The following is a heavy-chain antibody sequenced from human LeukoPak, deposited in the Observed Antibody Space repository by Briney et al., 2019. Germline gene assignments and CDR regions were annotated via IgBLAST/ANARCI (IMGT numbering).Heavy chain of an antibody. CDR2: IYGGGST. V-gene: IGHV3-53*01. CDR1: GFTVSNSY. D-gene: IGHD3-22*01. CDR3: ARDRYYYDSSANYYYTDV. J-gene: IGHJ6*03. Sequence: HPGGSLRLSCAASGFTVSNSYMSWVRQAPGKGLEGVSVIYGGGSTHYAEAVKGRFTISRDSSKNTLYLLTNSLRAEDTAVYFCARDRYYYDSSANYYYTDVWGKGTTVTVSS.